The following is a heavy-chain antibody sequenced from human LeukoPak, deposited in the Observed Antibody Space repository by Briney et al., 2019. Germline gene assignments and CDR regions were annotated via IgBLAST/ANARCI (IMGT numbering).Heavy chain of an antibody. CDR2: INPDSGGT. CDR3: ARVRWLFAPDAFDI. J-gene: IGHJ3*02. D-gene: IGHD2-21*01. Sequence: GASVKVSCKASGYTFTGYYMHWVRQAPGQGLEWMGWINPDSGGTNYAQKFQGRVTMTRDTSISTAYMELSRLRSDDTAVYYCARVRWLFAPDAFDIWGQGTMVTVSS. V-gene: IGHV1-2*02. CDR1: GYTFTGYY.